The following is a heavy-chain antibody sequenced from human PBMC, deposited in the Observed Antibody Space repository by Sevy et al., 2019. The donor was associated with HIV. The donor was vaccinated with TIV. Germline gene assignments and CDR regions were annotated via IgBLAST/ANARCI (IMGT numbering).Heavy chain of an antibody. CDR2: ISGSGGCT. J-gene: IGHJ4*02. CDR1: GFTFSSYA. Sequence: GGSLRLSCAASGFTFSSYAMSWVRQAPGKGLEWVSAISGSGGCTYYAYSVKGRFTISRDNSKNTLYLQMNSLRAEDTAVYYCAKDETPGPTFDYWGQGTLVTDSS. V-gene: IGHV3-23*01. CDR3: AKDETPGPTFDY.